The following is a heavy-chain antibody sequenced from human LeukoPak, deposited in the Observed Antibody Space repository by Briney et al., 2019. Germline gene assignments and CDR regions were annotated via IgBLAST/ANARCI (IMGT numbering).Heavy chain of an antibody. J-gene: IGHJ6*02. CDR1: GFTVSSNY. V-gene: IGHV3-66*04. Sequence: TGGPLRLSCAASGFTVSSNYMSWVRQAPGKGLEWVSVIYSGGSTYYADSVKGRFTISRDNSKNTLYLQMNSLRAEDTAVYYCARRNQDYYYGMDVWGQGTTVTVSS. CDR3: ARRNQDYYYGMDV. CDR2: IYSGGST.